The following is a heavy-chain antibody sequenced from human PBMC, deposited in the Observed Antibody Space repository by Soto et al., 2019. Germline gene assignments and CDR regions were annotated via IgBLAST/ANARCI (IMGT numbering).Heavy chain of an antibody. Sequence: GWSLRLSCASSVFTFITYLMSWVRQAPGKGLEWVANIKYDGSETYYVDSVKGRFTISRDNAKNSLYLQMNSLRGEDTAVYYCARYSSAWGLWGQGTLVTVSS. CDR2: IKYDGSET. CDR1: VFTFITYL. D-gene: IGHD6-19*01. CDR3: ARYSSAWGL. J-gene: IGHJ4*02. V-gene: IGHV3-7*01.